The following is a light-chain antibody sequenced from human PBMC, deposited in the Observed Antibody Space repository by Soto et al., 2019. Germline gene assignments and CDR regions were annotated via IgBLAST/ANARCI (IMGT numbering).Light chain of an antibody. J-gene: IGLJ2*01. V-gene: IGLV1-51*01. CDR2: DNN. CDR1: TFNIGDNF. Sequence: QSVLTQPPSASAAPGQKVTISCSGSTFNIGDNFVSWYQQLPGTAPKLLIYDNNKRPSGIPDRFSGSKSGTSATLGITGLQTGDEADYYCGTWDGSLSAEVFGGGTKLTVL. CDR3: GTWDGSLSAEV.